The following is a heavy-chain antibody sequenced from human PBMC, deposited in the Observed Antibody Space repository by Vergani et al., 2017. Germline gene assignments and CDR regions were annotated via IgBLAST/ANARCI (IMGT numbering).Heavy chain of an antibody. V-gene: IGHV3-13*05. CDR1: GFTFSSYD. CDR3: ARDGGPEITIFGVVAKNDAFDI. CDR2: IGTAGDP. J-gene: IGHJ3*02. Sequence: EVQLVESGGGLVQPGGSLRLSCAASGFTFSSYDMHWVRQATGKGLEWVSAIGTAGDPYYPGSVKGRFTISRENAKNSLYLQMNSLRAEDTAVYYCARDGGPEITIFGVVAKNDAFDIWGQGTMVTVSS. D-gene: IGHD3-3*01.